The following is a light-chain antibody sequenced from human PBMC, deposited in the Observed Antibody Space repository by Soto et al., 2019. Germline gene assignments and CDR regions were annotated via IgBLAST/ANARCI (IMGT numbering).Light chain of an antibody. V-gene: IGKV3-20*01. CDR2: GAS. CDR1: QSVSSSY. Sequence: ELVLTQSPGTLSLSPGERATLSCRASQSVSSSYLAWYQQKPGQAPRLLISGASSRSTGIPDRFSGSGSGTDFALAISILEPEDFAVYYCQQYGSSRTFGQETKVDIK. J-gene: IGKJ1*01. CDR3: QQYGSSRT.